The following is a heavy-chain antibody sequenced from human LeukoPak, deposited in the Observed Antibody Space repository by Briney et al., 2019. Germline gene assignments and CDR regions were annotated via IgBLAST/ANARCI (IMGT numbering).Heavy chain of an antibody. J-gene: IGHJ6*02. CDR1: GFTFSSYA. Sequence: GGCLRLSCAASGFTFSSYAMHWVRRAPGKGLEWVAVISYDGSIKYYADSVKGRFTISTDNPQNTLYLQMNSLRAEDTAVYYCARSRGSYYNNYCCMDVWGQGTTVTVSS. V-gene: IGHV3-30-3*01. CDR2: ISYDGSIK. D-gene: IGHD1-26*01. CDR3: ARSRGSYYNNYCCMDV.